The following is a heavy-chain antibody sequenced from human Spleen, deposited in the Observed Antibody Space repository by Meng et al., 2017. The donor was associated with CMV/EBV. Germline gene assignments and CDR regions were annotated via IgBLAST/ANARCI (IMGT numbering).Heavy chain of an antibody. CDR2: SNAGNGNT. V-gene: IGHV1-3*02. Sequence: SCKASGYTFTSYAMHWVRQAPGQRLEWMGWSNAGNGNTKYSQEFQGRVTITRDTSASTAYMELSSLRSDDTAVYYCARDPLESYYFDYWGQGTLVTVSS. D-gene: IGHD1-1*01. CDR3: ARDPLESYYFDY. J-gene: IGHJ4*02. CDR1: GYTFTSYA.